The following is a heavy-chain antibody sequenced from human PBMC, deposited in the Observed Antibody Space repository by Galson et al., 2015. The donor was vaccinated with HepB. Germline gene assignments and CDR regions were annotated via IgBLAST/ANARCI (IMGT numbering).Heavy chain of an antibody. CDR2: INPSGGST. CDR1: GYTFTSYY. V-gene: IGHV1-46*03. J-gene: IGHJ2*01. CDR3: ARVLKSGNDYGDYGGYWYFDL. D-gene: IGHD4-17*01. Sequence: SVKVSCKASGYTFTSYYMHWVRQAPGQGLEWMGIINPSGGSTSYAQKFQGRVTMTRDTSTSTVYMELSSLRSEDTAVYYCARVLKSGNDYGDYGGYWYFDLWGRGTLVTVSS.